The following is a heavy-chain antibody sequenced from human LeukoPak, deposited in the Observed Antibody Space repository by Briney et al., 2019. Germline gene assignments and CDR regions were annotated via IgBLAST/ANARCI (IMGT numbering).Heavy chain of an antibody. D-gene: IGHD3-10*01. CDR1: GFTFSIYA. Sequence: PGGSLRLSCAASGFTFSIYAMSWVRRAPGKGLEWFSTVSDKGDATAHADSVKGRFTISRDNAKNTLSLLMNILRAEDTAVYYCARVGPLATRSAGHYYFDLWGRGTLVTVSS. J-gene: IGHJ2*01. V-gene: IGHV3-23*01. CDR3: ARVGPLATRSAGHYYFDL. CDR2: VSDKGDAT.